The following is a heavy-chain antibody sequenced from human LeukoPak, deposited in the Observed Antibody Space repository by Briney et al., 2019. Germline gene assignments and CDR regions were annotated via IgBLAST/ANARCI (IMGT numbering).Heavy chain of an antibody. D-gene: IGHD3-10*01. CDR2: IIPISGTA. CDR1: GGTFSSYA. V-gene: IGHV1-69*13. Sequence: GASVKVSFKASGGTFSSYAISWVRQAPGQGLEWMGGIIPISGTANYAQKFQGRVTITADESTSTAYMELSSLRSEDTAVYYCARYYYGSGSLDYWGQGTLVTVSS. J-gene: IGHJ4*02. CDR3: ARYYYGSGSLDY.